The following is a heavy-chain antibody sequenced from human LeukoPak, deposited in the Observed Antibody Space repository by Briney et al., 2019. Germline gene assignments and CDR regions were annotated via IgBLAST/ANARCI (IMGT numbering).Heavy chain of an antibody. CDR3: ARDHRPEIQYYYMDV. D-gene: IGHD1-14*01. J-gene: IGHJ6*03. Sequence: GGSLRLSCAASGFSLSNYGMHWVRQAPGKGLEWVAALLYDGNTKHYADTVKGRFTISRDISKNTFYLQMNSLTAEDTAVYYCARDHRPEIQYYYMDVWGKGTTVAVSS. CDR2: LLYDGNTK. V-gene: IGHV3-33*01. CDR1: GFSLSNYG.